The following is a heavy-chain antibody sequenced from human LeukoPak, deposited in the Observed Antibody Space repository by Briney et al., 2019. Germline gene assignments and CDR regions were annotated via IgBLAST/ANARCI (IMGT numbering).Heavy chain of an antibody. D-gene: IGHD4-17*01. CDR1: GFTFGSYE. CDR3: ARDYGDSAPDY. J-gene: IGHJ4*02. CDR2: ISTSGDTR. V-gene: IGHV3-48*03. Sequence: QPGGSLRLSCVGSGFTFGSYEMNWVRQAPGKGLEWVSYISTSGDTRYYADSVKGRFTLSRDNAKNSLYLQVNSLRAEDTAVYYCARDYGDSAPDYWGQGTLVTVSS.